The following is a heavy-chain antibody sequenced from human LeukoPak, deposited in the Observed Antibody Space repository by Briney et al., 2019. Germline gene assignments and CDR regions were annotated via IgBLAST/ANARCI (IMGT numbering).Heavy chain of an antibody. CDR2: ITGSGGNT. D-gene: IGHD3-9*01. Sequence: GASLRLSCAASGFTFSNYAMSWVRQAPGKGLEWVSAITGSGGNTYYADSVKGRFTISRDNSKNTVFMQMNSLRAEDTAVYYCAKWGDYDVLTGYYVSDYWGQGTLVTVSS. CDR3: AKWGDYDVLTGYYVSDY. J-gene: IGHJ4*02. CDR1: GFTFSNYA. V-gene: IGHV3-23*01.